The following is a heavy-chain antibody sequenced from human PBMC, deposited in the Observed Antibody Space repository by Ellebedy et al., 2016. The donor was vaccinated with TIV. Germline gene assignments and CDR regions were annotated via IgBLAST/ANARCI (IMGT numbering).Heavy chain of an antibody. V-gene: IGHV3-NL1*01. CDR1: GFTFSSYG. CDR2: LYSGGAT. D-gene: IGHD2-15*01. Sequence: PGGSLRLSCAASGFTFSSYGMHWVRQAPGKGLEWVSVLYSGGATSYADSVRGSFTISSDSSKNTLYLQMNSLRAEDTAAYYCARDLREGCSGANCYSDAFDIWGQGTMVTVSS. CDR3: ARDLREGCSGANCYSDAFDI. J-gene: IGHJ3*02.